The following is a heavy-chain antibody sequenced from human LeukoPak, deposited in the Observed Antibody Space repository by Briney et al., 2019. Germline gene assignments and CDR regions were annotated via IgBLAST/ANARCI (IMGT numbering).Heavy chain of an antibody. CDR3: AKERKYYYDSSGYLFDP. J-gene: IGHJ5*02. D-gene: IGHD3-22*01. V-gene: IGHV3-23*01. CDR1: GFTFSSYA. Sequence: GGSLRLSCAASGFTFSSYAMSRVRQAPGKGLEWVSAISGSGGSTYYADSVKGRFTISRDNSKNTLYLQMNSLRAEDTAVYYCAKERKYYYDSSGYLFDPWGQGTLVTVSS. CDR2: ISGSGGST.